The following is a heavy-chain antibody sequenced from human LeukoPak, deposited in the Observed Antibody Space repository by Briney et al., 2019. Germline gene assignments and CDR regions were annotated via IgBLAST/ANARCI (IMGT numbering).Heavy chain of an antibody. J-gene: IGHJ6*03. Sequence: GSSAKVSCKASGGTFSSYTISWVRQAPGQGLEWMGRIIPILGIANYAQKFQGRVTITADKSTSTAYMELSSLRSEDTAVYYCARDLPQVRRGYYYYMDVWGKGTTVTVSS. CDR3: ARDLPQVRRGYYYYMDV. CDR1: GGTFSSYT. D-gene: IGHD3-10*01. CDR2: IIPILGIA. V-gene: IGHV1-69*04.